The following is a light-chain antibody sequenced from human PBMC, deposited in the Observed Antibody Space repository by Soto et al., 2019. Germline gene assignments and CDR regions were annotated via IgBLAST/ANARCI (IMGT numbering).Light chain of an antibody. J-gene: IGKJ1*01. Sequence: DIQMTQSPSSLSASVGDRVTITCRASQSISSFLNWYQQQSGKAPKLLIYATDTLQSGVPSRFSGSGSGTDYTLTISSLQPEDFATYYCQQSYNTPQTFGQGTKVDNK. CDR2: ATD. CDR3: QQSYNTPQT. V-gene: IGKV1-39*01. CDR1: QSISSF.